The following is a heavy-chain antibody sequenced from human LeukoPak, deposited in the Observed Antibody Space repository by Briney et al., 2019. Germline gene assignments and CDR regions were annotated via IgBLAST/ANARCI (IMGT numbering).Heavy chain of an antibody. CDR3: ARESAPHHGLDY. D-gene: IGHD5-24*01. V-gene: IGHV3-66*01. CDR2: IYSGGNT. CDR1: GFSVTSSH. J-gene: IGHJ4*02. Sequence: GGSLRLSCAASGFSVTSSHMSWVRQAPGKGLEWVSIIYSGGNTDYAVSMQGRFAISRDNSKNTLYLQMNSLRPEDTAVYYCARESAPHHGLDYWGQGTLVTVSS.